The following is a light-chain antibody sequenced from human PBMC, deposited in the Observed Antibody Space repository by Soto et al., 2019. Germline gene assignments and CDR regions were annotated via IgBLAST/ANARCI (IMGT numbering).Light chain of an antibody. Sequence: QTVVTQEPSLTVSPGGTVTLTCGSSTGPVTSGDFPNWFQQKPGQAPRTLIYNTNNKHSSTPARFSGSLLGGKAALTLSGVQPEDEAEYYCLLYNGGVWVFGGGTKLTV. CDR2: NTN. J-gene: IGLJ3*02. CDR3: LLYNGGVWV. CDR1: TGPVTSGDF. V-gene: IGLV7-43*01.